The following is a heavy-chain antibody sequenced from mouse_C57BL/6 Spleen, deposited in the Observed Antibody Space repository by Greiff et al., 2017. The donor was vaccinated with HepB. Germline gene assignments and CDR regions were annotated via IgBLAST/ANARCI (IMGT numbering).Heavy chain of an antibody. CDR1: GYSITSGYY. D-gene: IGHD1-1*02. CDR3: ANNLWSHWYFDV. CDR2: ISYDGSN. Sequence: EVKLMESGPGLVKPSQSLSLTCSVTGYSITSGYYWNWIRQFPGNKLEWMGYISYDGSNNYNPSLKNRISITRDTSKNQFFLKLNSVTTEDTATYYCANNLWSHWYFDVWGTGTTVTVSS. V-gene: IGHV3-6*01. J-gene: IGHJ1*03.